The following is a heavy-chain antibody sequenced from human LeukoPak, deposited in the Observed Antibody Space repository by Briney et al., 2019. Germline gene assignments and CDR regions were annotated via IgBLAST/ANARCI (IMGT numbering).Heavy chain of an antibody. J-gene: IGHJ3*02. D-gene: IGHD3-22*01. V-gene: IGHV1-2*02. CDR2: INPNSGVS. CDR3: ARTLVVINDAFDI. Sequence: ASVKVSCKTSGYSFTGYYMQWVRQAPGQGLEWMGWINPNSGVSNYAQKFQGRVTMTTDTSISTAYMELSRLRSDDTAVYYCARTLVVINDAFDIWGQGTMVTVSS. CDR1: GYSFTGYY.